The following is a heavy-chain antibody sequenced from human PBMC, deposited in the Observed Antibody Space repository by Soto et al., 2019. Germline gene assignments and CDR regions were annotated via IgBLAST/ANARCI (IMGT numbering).Heavy chain of an antibody. J-gene: IGHJ4*02. CDR2: ISGSGGST. V-gene: IGHV3-23*01. D-gene: IGHD2-15*01. CDR3: AKALVAATLDY. Sequence: PGGSLRLSCAASGFTFSSYAMSWVRQAPGKGLEWVSSISGSGGSTYYADSVKGRFTISREHSKNTLYLQMNSLRAEDTAVYYCAKALVAATLDYWGQGTLVNVSS. CDR1: GFTFSSYA.